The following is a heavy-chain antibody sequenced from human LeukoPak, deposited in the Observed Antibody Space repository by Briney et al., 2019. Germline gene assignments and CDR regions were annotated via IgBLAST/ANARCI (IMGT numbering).Heavy chain of an antibody. CDR3: ATLNSSYDPEPDVS. J-gene: IGHJ4*02. D-gene: IGHD5-12*01. V-gene: IGHV1-3*01. CDR1: GYTFTSYA. CDR2: INAGNGNT. Sequence: ASVKVSCKASGYTFTSYAMHWVRQAPGQRLEWMGWINAGNGNTKYSQKFQGRVTITRDTSASTAYMGLSSLRSEDTAVYYCATLNSSYDPEPDVSWGQGTLVTVSS.